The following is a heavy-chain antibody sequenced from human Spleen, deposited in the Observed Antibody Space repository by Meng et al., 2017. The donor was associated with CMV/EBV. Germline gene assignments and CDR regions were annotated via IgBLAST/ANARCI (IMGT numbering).Heavy chain of an antibody. CDR2: IYSGGDT. Sequence: GESLKISCAASGFTVSSHWMTWVRQAPGKGLEWVSVIYSGGDTYYADSVKGRFIISRDNSKNTLFLQMNSLRVEDTAVYYCSRDLGGVVPAEWGQGTLVTVSS. J-gene: IGHJ4*02. CDR3: SRDLGGVVPAE. D-gene: IGHD2-2*01. V-gene: IGHV3-53*05. CDR1: GFTVSSHW.